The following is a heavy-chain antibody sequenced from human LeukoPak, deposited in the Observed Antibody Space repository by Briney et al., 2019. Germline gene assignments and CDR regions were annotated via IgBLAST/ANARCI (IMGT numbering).Heavy chain of an antibody. Sequence: SETLSLTCTVSGHSISSGYYWGWIRQPPGKGLEWIGNIYHSGSTYYNPSLKSRVTISVDTSKNQFALKLSSVTPADTAVYYCARESDILTGYSLGYFDYWGQGTLVTVSS. CDR2: IYHSGST. V-gene: IGHV4-38-2*02. CDR3: ARESDILTGYSLGYFDY. J-gene: IGHJ4*02. D-gene: IGHD3-9*01. CDR1: GHSISSGYY.